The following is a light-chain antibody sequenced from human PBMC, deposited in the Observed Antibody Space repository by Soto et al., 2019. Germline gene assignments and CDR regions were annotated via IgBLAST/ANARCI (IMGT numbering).Light chain of an antibody. V-gene: IGKV3D-15*01. J-gene: IGKJ5*01. Sequence: EIVMTQSPATLSVSPGETATLSCRASQSISIGLAWYRQKPGQAPRLLIYGASTRASGTPARFSGSGSGTEFTLTISSLQSEDLAIYYCQQYNKWPLITFGQGTRLEIK. CDR3: QQYNKWPLIT. CDR2: GAS. CDR1: QSISIG.